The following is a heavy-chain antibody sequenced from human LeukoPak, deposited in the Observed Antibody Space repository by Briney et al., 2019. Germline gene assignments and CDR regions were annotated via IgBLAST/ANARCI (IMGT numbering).Heavy chain of an antibody. V-gene: IGHV4-34*01. Sequence: NPSQTLSLTCAVYGGSFSGYYWSWIRQPPGKGLEWIGEINHSGSTNYNPSLKSRVTISVDTSKNQSSLKLSSVTAADTAVYYCARDGTAETWGQGTLVTVSS. J-gene: IGHJ5*02. CDR2: INHSGST. CDR1: GGSFSGYY. D-gene: IGHD1-1*01. CDR3: ARDGTAET.